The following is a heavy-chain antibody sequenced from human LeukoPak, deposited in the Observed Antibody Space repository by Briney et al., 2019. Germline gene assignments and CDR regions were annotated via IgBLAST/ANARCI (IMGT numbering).Heavy chain of an antibody. D-gene: IGHD6-13*01. Sequence: ASVKVSCKASGFTFTSHDYNWVRQATGRGLEWMGWMNPNSGNTGYAQKFQGRVTMTRDTSITTVYMELSSLTSEDTAVYYCARDAREAAAADDAFDIWGQGTMVTVSS. V-gene: IGHV1-8*01. CDR2: MNPNSGNT. CDR1: GFTFTSHD. CDR3: ARDAREAAAADDAFDI. J-gene: IGHJ3*02.